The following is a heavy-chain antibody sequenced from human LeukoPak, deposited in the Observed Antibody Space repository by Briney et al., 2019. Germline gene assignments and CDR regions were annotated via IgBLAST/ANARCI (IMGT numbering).Heavy chain of an antibody. Sequence: SGGSLRLSCAASGFTFSSYAMHWVRQAPGKGLEWVAVISYDGSNKYCADSVKGRFTISRDNSKNTLYLQMNSLRVEDTAVYYCARDPGIAAAGTVGYFDSWGQGILVTVSS. J-gene: IGHJ4*02. CDR3: ARDPGIAAAGTVGYFDS. CDR1: GFTFSSYA. V-gene: IGHV3-30*04. D-gene: IGHD6-13*01. CDR2: ISYDGSNK.